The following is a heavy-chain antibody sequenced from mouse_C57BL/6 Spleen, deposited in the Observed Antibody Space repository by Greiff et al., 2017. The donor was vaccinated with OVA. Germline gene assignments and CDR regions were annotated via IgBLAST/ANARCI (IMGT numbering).Heavy chain of an antibody. CDR3: AREETAQDYFDY. V-gene: IGHV1-63*01. J-gene: IGHJ2*01. CDR2: IYPGGGYT. Sequence: VQLVESGAELVRPGTSVKMSCKASGYTFTNYWIGWAKQRPGHGLEWIGDIYPGGGYTNYNEKFKGKATLTADKSSSTAYMQFSSLTSEDSAIYYCAREETAQDYFDYWGQGTTLTVSS. CDR1: GYTFTNYW. D-gene: IGHD3-2*02.